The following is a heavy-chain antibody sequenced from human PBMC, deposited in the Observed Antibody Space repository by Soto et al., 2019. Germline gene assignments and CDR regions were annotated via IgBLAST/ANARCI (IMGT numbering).Heavy chain of an antibody. J-gene: IGHJ5*02. CDR3: AKKSAAGSWFDP. Sequence: QVQLVESGGGVVQPGRSLRLSCAASGFTFSSYGMNWVRQAPGKGLEWVAVISYDGSNKYYADSVKGRFTISRDNSKNTLYLQMNSLRAEDTAVYYCAKKSAAGSWFDPWGQGTLVTVSS. V-gene: IGHV3-30*18. D-gene: IGHD6-13*01. CDR1: GFTFSSYG. CDR2: ISYDGSNK.